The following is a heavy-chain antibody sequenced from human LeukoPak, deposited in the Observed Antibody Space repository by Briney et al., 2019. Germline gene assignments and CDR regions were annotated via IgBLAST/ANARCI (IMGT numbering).Heavy chain of an antibody. D-gene: IGHD6-13*01. CDR3: ASLTYSSSWSATYFDY. CDR1: GGSISSSNW. J-gene: IGHJ4*02. CDR2: IHHSGST. V-gene: IGHV4-4*02. Sequence: SGTLSLTCAVSGGSISSSNWWSWVRQPPGKGLEWIGEIHHSGSTNYNPSLKSRVTISVDKSKNQFSLKLSSVTAADTAVYYCASLTYSSSWSATYFDYWGQGTLVTVSS.